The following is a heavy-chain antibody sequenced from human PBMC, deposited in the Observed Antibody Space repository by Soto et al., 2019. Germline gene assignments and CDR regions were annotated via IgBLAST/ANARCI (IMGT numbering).Heavy chain of an antibody. Sequence: QVQLQQWGAGLLKPSETLSLTCAVYGGSFSGYYLTWIRQPPGTGLEWIGEINHSGSTNYNPSLNMRVTISVHTSKNKFALMLTSVTAADTAVYYCGRDNMTCLFDYWGQGTLVTVGS. V-gene: IGHV4-34*01. CDR1: GGSFSGYY. CDR2: INHSGST. D-gene: IGHD1-1*01. CDR3: GRDNMTCLFDY. J-gene: IGHJ4*02.